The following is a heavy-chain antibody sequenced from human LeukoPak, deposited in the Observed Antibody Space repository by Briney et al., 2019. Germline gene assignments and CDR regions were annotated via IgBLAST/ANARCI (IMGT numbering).Heavy chain of an antibody. Sequence: SSETLSLTCTVSGGSISSSFWSWIRQPPGEGLEWIGSIFSSGSTNYNTSLRSRVSISLDTSKNQFSLKLGSVTAADTAVYFCARGGYGYNRWDYFDYWGQGTLVTVSS. V-gene: IGHV4-59*01. CDR1: GGSISSSF. CDR3: ARGGYGYNRWDYFDY. CDR2: IFSSGST. D-gene: IGHD5-24*01. J-gene: IGHJ4*02.